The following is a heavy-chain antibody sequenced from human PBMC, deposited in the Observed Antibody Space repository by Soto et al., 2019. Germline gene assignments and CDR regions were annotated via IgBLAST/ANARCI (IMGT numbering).Heavy chain of an antibody. Sequence: GGSLRLSCVASEFTFTHYWMHCVRQAPGKGLVWVSRISSDGTTTNFADSVKGRFTISRDNAKNTLYLQMTSLRVEDRAIYYCVRGKVAAGFDYWGQGALVTVSS. J-gene: IGHJ4*02. D-gene: IGHD6-13*01. CDR2: ISSDGTTT. V-gene: IGHV3-74*01. CDR3: VRGKVAAGFDY. CDR1: EFTFTHYW.